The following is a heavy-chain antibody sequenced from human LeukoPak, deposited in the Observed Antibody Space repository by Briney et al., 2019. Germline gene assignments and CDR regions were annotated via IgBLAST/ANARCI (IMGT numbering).Heavy chain of an antibody. D-gene: IGHD6-19*01. CDR1: GVSISHYY. J-gene: IGHJ4*02. CDR2: IDTSGIT. V-gene: IGHV4-4*07. Sequence: PSETLSLTCTVSGVSISHYYWTWIRQPAGGGLEWIGRIDTSGITNYNPSLKSRVTMSSDTSNNQFSLNLMSVDATDTAVYYCARGQWQIDYWGQGILVTVSP. CDR3: ARGQWQIDY.